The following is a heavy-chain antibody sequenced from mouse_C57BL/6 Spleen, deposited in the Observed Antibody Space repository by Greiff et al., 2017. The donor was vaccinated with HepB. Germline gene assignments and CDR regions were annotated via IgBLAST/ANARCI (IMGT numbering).Heavy chain of an antibody. CDR1: GYTFTSYW. D-gene: IGHD1-1*01. J-gene: IGHJ2*01. CDR3: ARPLITTVVARGDYFDY. V-gene: IGHV1-64*01. Sequence: VKLQESGAELVKPGASVKLSCKASGYTFTSYWMHWVKQRPGQGLEWIGMIHPNSGSTNYNEKFKSKATLTVDKSSSTAYMQLSSLTSEDSAVYYCARPLITTVVARGDYFDYWGQGTTLTVSS. CDR2: IHPNSGST.